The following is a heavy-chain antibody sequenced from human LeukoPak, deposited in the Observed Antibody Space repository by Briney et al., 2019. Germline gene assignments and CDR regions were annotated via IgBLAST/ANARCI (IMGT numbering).Heavy chain of an antibody. Sequence: GASVKVSCKASGYTFTSYDINWVRQATGQGLEWMGWMNPNSGNTGYAQKFQGRVTMTRNTSISTAYTELSSLRSEDTAVYYCARDPLWFGTKFDYWGQGTLVTVSS. CDR3: ARDPLWFGTKFDY. CDR1: GYTFTSYD. D-gene: IGHD3-10*01. V-gene: IGHV1-8*01. CDR2: MNPNSGNT. J-gene: IGHJ4*02.